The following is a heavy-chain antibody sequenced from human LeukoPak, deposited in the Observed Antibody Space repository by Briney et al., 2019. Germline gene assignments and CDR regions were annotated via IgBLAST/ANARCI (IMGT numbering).Heavy chain of an antibody. CDR2: ISSSGSTI. D-gene: IGHD3-22*01. Sequence: GGSLRLSCAASGFTFSSYEMNWVRQAPGKGLEWVSYISSSGSTIYYADSVKGRFTISRDNAENSLYLQMNSLRAEDTAVYYCARGSYDSSGYYSHHWGQGTLVTVSS. J-gene: IGHJ1*01. V-gene: IGHV3-48*03. CDR1: GFTFSSYE. CDR3: ARGSYDSSGYYSHH.